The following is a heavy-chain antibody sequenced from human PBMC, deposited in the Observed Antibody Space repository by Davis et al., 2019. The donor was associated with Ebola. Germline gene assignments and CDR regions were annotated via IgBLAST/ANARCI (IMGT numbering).Heavy chain of an antibody. J-gene: IGHJ4*02. CDR3: ARRGVYGDYRYYFDY. CDR2: ISQSGST. D-gene: IGHD4-17*01. CDR1: GDSISSSNW. V-gene: IGHV4-4*02. Sequence: MPSETLSLTCAVSGDSISSSNWWSWVRQPPGKGLEWIGEISQSGSTNYNPSLKSRVTISVDKSKNQFSLKLSSVTAADTAVYYCARRGVYGDYRYYFDYWGQGTLVTVSS.